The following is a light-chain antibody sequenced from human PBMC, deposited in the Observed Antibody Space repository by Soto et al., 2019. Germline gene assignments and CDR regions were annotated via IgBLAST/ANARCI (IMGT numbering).Light chain of an antibody. CDR3: QQSYSTPRT. CDR1: QSISTY. V-gene: IGKV1-39*01. CDR2: AAT. J-gene: IGKJ2*02. Sequence: DIQMTQSPSSLSASVGDRVTITCPASQSISTYLNWYQQKVGKAPKLLIYAATSLQRGVPSRFSGSGSGTDITLTISSLQPDDVATYYCQQSYSTPRTFGQGTKLEIK.